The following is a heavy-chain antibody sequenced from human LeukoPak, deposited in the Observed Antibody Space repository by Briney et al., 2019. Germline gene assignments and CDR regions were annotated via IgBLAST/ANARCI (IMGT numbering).Heavy chain of an antibody. Sequence: GESLKISCRASGYTFSSYWIGWVRQMPGKGLEWMGIIYPGDSDTRYSPSFQGQVTISADKSISTAYLRWSSLKASDTAMYYCARRPIAAAGSFDYWGQGTLVTVSS. CDR2: IYPGDSDT. V-gene: IGHV5-51*01. J-gene: IGHJ4*02. CDR3: ARRPIAAAGSFDY. D-gene: IGHD6-13*01. CDR1: GYTFSSYW.